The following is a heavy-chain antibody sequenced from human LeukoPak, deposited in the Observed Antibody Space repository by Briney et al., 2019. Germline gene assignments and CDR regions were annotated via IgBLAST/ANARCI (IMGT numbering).Heavy chain of an antibody. Sequence: ASVKVSCKASGFTFTSYYVHWVRQAPGQGLEWMGIINPSGSYTSYAQKFQGRVTMTRDTSTSTVYMELSSLRSEDTAVYYCARDNSGGSTWWFDPWGQGTLVTVSS. CDR3: ARDNSGGSTWWFDP. D-gene: IGHD2-15*01. V-gene: IGHV1-46*01. CDR2: INPSGSYT. J-gene: IGHJ5*02. CDR1: GFTFTSYY.